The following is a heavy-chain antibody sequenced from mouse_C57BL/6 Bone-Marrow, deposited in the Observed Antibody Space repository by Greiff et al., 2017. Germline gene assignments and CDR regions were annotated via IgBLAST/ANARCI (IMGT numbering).Heavy chain of an antibody. CDR2: INPGSGGT. Sequence: QVQLQQSGAELVRPGTSVKVSCKASGYAFTNYLIEWVKQRPGQGLEWIGVINPGSGGTNYNEKFKGKATLTADKSSSTAYMQLSSLTSEDSAVYCCAREKGLRGFAYWGQGTLVTVSA. CDR1: GYAFTNYL. V-gene: IGHV1-54*01. CDR3: AREKGLRGFAY. D-gene: IGHD2-4*01. J-gene: IGHJ3*01.